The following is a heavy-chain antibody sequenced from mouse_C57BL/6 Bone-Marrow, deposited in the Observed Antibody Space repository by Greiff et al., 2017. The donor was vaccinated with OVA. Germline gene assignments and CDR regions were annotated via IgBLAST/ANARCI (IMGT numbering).Heavy chain of an antibody. V-gene: IGHV1-53*01. CDR1: GYTFTSYW. CDR2: INPSNGGT. D-gene: IGHD1-1*01. Sequence: QVQLQQPGTELVKPGASVKLSCKASGYTFTSYWMHWVKQRPGQGLEWIGNINPSNGGTNYNEKFKSKATLTVDKSSSTDYMQLSSLTSEDSAVYYCARGGYGSSYHCDYWGQGTTLTVSS. CDR3: ARGGYGSSYHCDY. J-gene: IGHJ2*01.